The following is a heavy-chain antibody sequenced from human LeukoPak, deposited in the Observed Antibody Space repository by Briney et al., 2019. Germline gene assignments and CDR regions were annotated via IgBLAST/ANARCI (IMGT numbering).Heavy chain of an antibody. J-gene: IGHJ1*01. CDR2: ISAGGVTT. D-gene: IGHD3-22*01. CDR1: GFTFSSYA. Sequence: GGSLRLSCEASGFTFSSYAMSWVRQAPGKGLEWVSSISAGGVTTFYADSVKGRFTISRDNSKNALYLQMNSLRAEDTAVYYCATGMENYEGSGYYSYFQHWGQGTLVTVSS. V-gene: IGHV3-23*01. CDR3: ATGMENYEGSGYYSYFQH.